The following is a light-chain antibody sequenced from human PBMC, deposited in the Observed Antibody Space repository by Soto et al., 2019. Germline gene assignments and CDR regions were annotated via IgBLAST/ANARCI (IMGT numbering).Light chain of an antibody. CDR3: QTWGNGIRV. Sequence: QPVLTQSPSASASLGASVKLTCTLSSGHTNYAITWHQQQPEKGPRYLMKLNSDGSHTKGDGIPDRFSGSSSGAERYLSISRLQSDDEADYYCQTWGNGIRVFGGGTKVTVL. V-gene: IGLV4-69*01. CDR2: LNSDGSH. J-gene: IGLJ3*02. CDR1: SGHTNYA.